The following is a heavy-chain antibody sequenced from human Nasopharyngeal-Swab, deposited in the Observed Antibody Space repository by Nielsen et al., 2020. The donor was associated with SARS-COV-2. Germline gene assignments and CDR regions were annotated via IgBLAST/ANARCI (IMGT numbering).Heavy chain of an antibody. CDR3: AKDGSPYYDFWSGYFIYPKYYFGY. V-gene: IGHV3-30*18. D-gene: IGHD3-3*01. J-gene: IGHJ4*02. Sequence: WIRQPPGKGLEWVAVISYDGSNKYYADSVKGRFTISRDNSKNTLYLQMNSLRAEDTAVYYCAKDGSPYYDFWSGYFIYPKYYFGYWGQGTLVTVSS. CDR2: ISYDGSNK.